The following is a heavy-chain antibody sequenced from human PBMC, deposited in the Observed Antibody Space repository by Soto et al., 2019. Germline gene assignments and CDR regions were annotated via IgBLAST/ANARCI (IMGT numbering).Heavy chain of an antibody. D-gene: IGHD1-26*01. CDR1: GYTFIDNY. CDR3: ARGEWELWAFDY. J-gene: IGHJ4*02. CDR2: ITSRGGST. V-gene: IGHV1-46*01. Sequence: QVQLVQSGAEVKKPGASVKVSCKASGYTFIDNYMQLVRQAPGQGLEWMGVITSRGGSTTYAPKFQGRVTLTSDTSTSTVYMELGSLTSDDTAVYYCARGEWELWAFDYWGQGTLVTVSS.